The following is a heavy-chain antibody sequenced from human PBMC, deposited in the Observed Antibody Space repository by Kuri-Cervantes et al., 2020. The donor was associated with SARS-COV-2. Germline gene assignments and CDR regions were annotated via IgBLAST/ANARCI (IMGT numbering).Heavy chain of an antibody. CDR2: INHSGST. CDR3: ACGRRDYQLLVEDSWYFNL. CDR1: GGSFSGYY. Sequence: SQTLSLTCAVYGGSFSGYYWSWIRQPPGKGLEWIGEINHSGSTNYNPSLKNRVTISVDTSKNQFSLNLRSVTAADTAVYYCACGRRDYQLLVEDSWYFNLWGRGTRVTVSS. J-gene: IGHJ2*01. V-gene: IGHV4-34*01. D-gene: IGHD2-2*01.